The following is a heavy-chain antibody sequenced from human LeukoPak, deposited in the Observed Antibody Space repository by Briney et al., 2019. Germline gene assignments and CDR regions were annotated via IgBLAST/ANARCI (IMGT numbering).Heavy chain of an antibody. D-gene: IGHD3-10*01. J-gene: IGHJ6*04. V-gene: IGHV4-34*01. CDR2: INHSGST. Sequence: SETLSLTCAVYGGSFSGYYWSWIRQPPGKGLEWIGEINHSGSTNYNPSLKSRVTISVDTSKNQFSLKLSSVTAADTAVYYCARRITMVRGVGYYYGTDVWGKGTTVTVSS. CDR1: GGSFSGYY. CDR3: ARRITMVRGVGYYYGTDV.